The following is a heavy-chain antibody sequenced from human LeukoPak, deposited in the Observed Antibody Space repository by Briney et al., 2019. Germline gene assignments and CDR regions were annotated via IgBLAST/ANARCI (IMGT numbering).Heavy chain of an antibody. D-gene: IGHD6-19*01. J-gene: IGHJ4*02. V-gene: IGHV3-72*01. CDR1: GFSFSDHY. CDR3: LRSSYSSGWFGDY. Sequence: PGGSLRLSCAASGFSFSDHYVDWVRQAPGKGLEWVGRIRNKANSYTTEYAASVTGRFTISRDESKNSVYLQINSLKTEDTAVYYCLRSSYSSGWFGDYWGQGILVTVSS. CDR2: IRNKANSYTT.